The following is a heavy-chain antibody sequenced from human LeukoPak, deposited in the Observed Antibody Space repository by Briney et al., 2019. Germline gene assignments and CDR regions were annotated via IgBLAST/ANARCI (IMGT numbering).Heavy chain of an antibody. CDR2: MNPNSGNT. V-gene: IGHV1-8*01. J-gene: IGHJ5*02. Sequence: ASVKVSCKASGYTFTSYDINWVRQVPGQGLEWMGWMNPNSGNTGYVQKFQGRVTMTMDTSVSTAYLELSGLTSEDTAVYYCARASLLWFGESPGWFDPWGQGTLVTVSS. CDR1: GYTFTSYD. D-gene: IGHD3-10*01. CDR3: ARASLLWFGESPGWFDP.